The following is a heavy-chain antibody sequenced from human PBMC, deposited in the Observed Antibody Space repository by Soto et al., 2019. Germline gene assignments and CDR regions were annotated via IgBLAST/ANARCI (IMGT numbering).Heavy chain of an antibody. CDR3: ASDGRTWFDDTFDI. D-gene: IGHD3-10*01. J-gene: IGHJ3*02. V-gene: IGHV3-48*01. CDR2: ISRNSDTI. CDR1: AFTLNTYT. Sequence: VQLVESGGGLVQPGGSLRLSCADSAFTLNTYTMNWVRQAPGKGLEWISYISRNSDTIYYADSVTGRFTISRDNAKNSLFLQMNDLRIDDTAVYYCASDGRTWFDDTFDIWGQGTMVTVSS.